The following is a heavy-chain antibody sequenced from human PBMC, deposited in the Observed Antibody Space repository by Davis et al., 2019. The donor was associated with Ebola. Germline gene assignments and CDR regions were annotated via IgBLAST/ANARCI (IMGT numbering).Heavy chain of an antibody. Sequence: GESLKISCAASGFIVSSKYMSWVRQAPGKGLEWVSAIYSVDSTYYADSVKGRFTISRDNSKNTLYLQMNGLRVEDTAIYYCAKDNRNIWSEVWGQGTMVTVSS. CDR1: GFIVSSKY. D-gene: IGHD2/OR15-2a*01. J-gene: IGHJ3*01. V-gene: IGHV3-66*01. CDR3: AKDNRNIWSEV. CDR2: IYSVDST.